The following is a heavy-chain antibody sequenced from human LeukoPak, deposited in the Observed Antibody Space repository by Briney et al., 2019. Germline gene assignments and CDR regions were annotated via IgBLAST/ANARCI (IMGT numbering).Heavy chain of an antibody. V-gene: IGHV3-48*03. D-gene: IGHD3-10*01. CDR1: GFTFSSYE. Sequence: GGSLRLSCAASGFTFSSYEMNWVRQAPGKGLEWVSYISSSGSPIYYADSVKGRFTISRDNAKNSLYLQINSLRVEDTAVYYCARDRYSYGIGLDYWGQGTLVTVSS. CDR3: ARDRYSYGIGLDY. J-gene: IGHJ4*02. CDR2: ISSSGSPI.